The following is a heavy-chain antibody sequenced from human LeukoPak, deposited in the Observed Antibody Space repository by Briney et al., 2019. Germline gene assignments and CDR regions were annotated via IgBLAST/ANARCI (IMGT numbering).Heavy chain of an antibody. Sequence: PGGSLRLSCAASGFTFSSYAMHWVRQAPGKGLEWVAVISYDGSNKYYADSVKGRFTISRDNSKNTLYLQMNSLRAEDTAVYYCARDCLECKWVANYYYGMDVWGQGTTVTVSS. J-gene: IGHJ6*02. CDR1: GFTFSSYA. CDR2: ISYDGSNK. CDR3: ARDCLECKWVANYYYGMDV. V-gene: IGHV3-30-3*01. D-gene: IGHD3-3*01.